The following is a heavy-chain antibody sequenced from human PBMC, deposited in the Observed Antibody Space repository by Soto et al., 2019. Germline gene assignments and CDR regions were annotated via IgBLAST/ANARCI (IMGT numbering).Heavy chain of an antibody. V-gene: IGHV4-31*03. CDR2: IYYSGSA. Sequence: QVQLQESGPGLVKPSQTLSLTCSVSGASISRGAYYWTWIRQHPGKGLEWIGNIYYSGSAYYNPSLKSRITISVDTSKNHFSLKLSFVTAADSAVYYCARGVLANWGPENWFDPWGQGTLVTVSS. CDR1: GASISRGAYY. D-gene: IGHD7-27*01. CDR3: ARGVLANWGPENWFDP. J-gene: IGHJ5*02.